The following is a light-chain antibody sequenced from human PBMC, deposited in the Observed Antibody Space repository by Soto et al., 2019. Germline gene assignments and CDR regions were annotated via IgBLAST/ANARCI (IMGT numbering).Light chain of an antibody. CDR3: QQYNSYPLT. V-gene: IGKV1-5*03. CDR1: QSISSW. CDR2: KAS. Sequence: DIQMTQSPSTLSASVGDRVTITCRASQSISSWLAWYQQKPGKAPNLLIYKASSLESGFPSRFSGSGSGTEFNLTIISLQPDDFATYYCQQYNSYPLTFGGGTKVEIK. J-gene: IGKJ4*01.